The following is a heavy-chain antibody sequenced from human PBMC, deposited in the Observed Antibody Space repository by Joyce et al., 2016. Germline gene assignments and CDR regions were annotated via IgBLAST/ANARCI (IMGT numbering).Heavy chain of an antibody. J-gene: IGHJ6*03. CDR2: ISRSSNTI. CDR3: ARATSYYFYYYMDV. Sequence: EVQLVESGGGLVQPGGSLRLSCAASGFTFNTYSMNWVRQAPGKGLEGVSYISRSSNTIYYVDSVKGRFTISRDNAKNSLYLQMNSLRAEDTAVYFCARATSYYFYYYMDVWGKGTTVTVSS. V-gene: IGHV3-48*01. CDR1: GFTFNTYS.